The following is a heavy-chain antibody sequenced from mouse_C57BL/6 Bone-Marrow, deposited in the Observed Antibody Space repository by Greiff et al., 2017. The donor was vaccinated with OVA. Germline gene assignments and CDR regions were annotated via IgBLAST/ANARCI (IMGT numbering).Heavy chain of an antibody. CDR1: GFSLTSYG. CDR3: ARNGIYYDYDGYYAMDY. J-gene: IGHJ4*01. D-gene: IGHD2-4*01. Sequence: VQLVESGPGLVQPSQSLSITCTVSGFSLTSYGVHWVRQSPGKGLEWLGVIWSGGSTDYNAAFISRLSISKDNSKSQVFFKMNSLQADDTAIYYCARNGIYYDYDGYYAMDYWGQGTSVTVSS. CDR2: IWSGGST. V-gene: IGHV2-2*01.